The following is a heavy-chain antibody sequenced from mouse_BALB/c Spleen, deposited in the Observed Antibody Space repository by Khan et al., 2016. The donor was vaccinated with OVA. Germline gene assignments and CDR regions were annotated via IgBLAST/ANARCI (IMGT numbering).Heavy chain of an antibody. CDR1: GYSITSGYG. CDR2: ISYSGST. V-gene: IGHV3-2*02. J-gene: IGHJ2*01. D-gene: IGHD1-2*01. Sequence: VQLKESGPGLVKPSQSLSLTCTVTGYSITSGYGWNWIRQFPGNKLEWMGYISYSGSTNYNPYFKSRITITRDKSKNQFFLQLNSVTTEDTATXYCARTARIKYWGQGTTLTVSS. CDR3: ARTARIKY.